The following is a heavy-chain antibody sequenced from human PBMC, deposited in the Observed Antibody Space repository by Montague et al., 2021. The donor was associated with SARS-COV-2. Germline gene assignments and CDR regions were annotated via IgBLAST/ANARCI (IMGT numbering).Heavy chain of an antibody. Sequence: SETLSLTCTVSGVSISGYYWNWIRQPPGKGLEWIGYIYSSGSTNXNPSLKSRVTMSVDTSKNQLSLNLSSVTAADTAVYCCARDSLVASYYYYGVDVWGQGTTVTVAS. CDR2: IYSSGST. CDR1: GVSISGYY. D-gene: IGHD2-2*01. J-gene: IGHJ6*02. CDR3: ARDSLVASYYYYGVDV. V-gene: IGHV4-59*13.